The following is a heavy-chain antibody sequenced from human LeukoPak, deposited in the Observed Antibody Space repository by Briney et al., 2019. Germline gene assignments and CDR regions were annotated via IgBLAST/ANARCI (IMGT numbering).Heavy chain of an antibody. D-gene: IGHD3-3*01. V-gene: IGHV1-18*01. CDR3: ARPSYDFWSGYLNYPSDYYFDS. CDR2: FSAFNGKT. Sequence: ASVKVSCKASGYSFTSYGISWVRQAPGQGLEWMGWFSAFNGKTNYAQKVQGRVSMTADTSTSTAYMELRSLRSDDTAVYYCARPSYDFWSGYLNYPSDYYFDSWGQGTLVTVSS. J-gene: IGHJ4*02. CDR1: GYSFTSYG.